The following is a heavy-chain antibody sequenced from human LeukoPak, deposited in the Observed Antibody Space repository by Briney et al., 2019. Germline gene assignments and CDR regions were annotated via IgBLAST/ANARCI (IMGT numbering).Heavy chain of an antibody. CDR3: ARAPLAVAGTLYFDY. D-gene: IGHD6-19*01. CDR2: IIPIFGTA. V-gene: IGHV1-69*01. Sequence: SVKVSCKASGGTFSSYAISWARQAPGQGLEWMGGIIPIFGTANYAQKFQGRVTITADESTSTAYMELSSLRSEDTAVYYCARAPLAVAGTLYFDYWGQGTLVTVSS. J-gene: IGHJ4*02. CDR1: GGTFSSYA.